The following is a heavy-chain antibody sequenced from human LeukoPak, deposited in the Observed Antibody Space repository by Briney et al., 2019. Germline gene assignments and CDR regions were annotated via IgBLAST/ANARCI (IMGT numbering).Heavy chain of an antibody. CDR3: AREILTGYAFDI. CDR2: ISYDGTNK. D-gene: IGHD7-27*01. CDR1: GFTFSTYA. Sequence: GRSLRLSCAASGFTFSTYAMHWVRQALGKGLEWVAFISYDGTNKYCADSVKGRFTISRDNSKNTLYLQMNSLRAEDTALYYCAREILTGYAFDIWGQGTMVTVSS. V-gene: IGHV3-30-3*01. J-gene: IGHJ3*02.